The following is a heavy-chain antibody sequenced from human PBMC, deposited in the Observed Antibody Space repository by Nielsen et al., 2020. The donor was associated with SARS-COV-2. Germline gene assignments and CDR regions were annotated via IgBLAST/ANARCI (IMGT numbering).Heavy chain of an antibody. J-gene: IGHJ5*02. CDR3: ATLFDP. V-gene: IGHV3-30*04. CDR2: ISYDGSNK. CDR1: GFTFSSYA. Sequence: GGSLRLSCAASGFTFSSYAMHWVRQAPGKGLEWVAVISYDGSNKYYADSVKGRFTISRDNAKNTLYLQMNSLRAEDTAVYYCATLFDPWGQGTQVTVSS.